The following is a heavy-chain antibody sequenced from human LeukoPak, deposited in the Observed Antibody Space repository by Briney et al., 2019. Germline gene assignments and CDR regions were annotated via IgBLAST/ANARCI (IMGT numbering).Heavy chain of an antibody. Sequence: GASVKVSCKASGYTFSDYYIHWVRQAPGQGLEWMGWINPDSGDTNYEQKFQDWVTMTRDTSVNTVYMELSSLKSDDTAVYYCARVGYYYAAGSHFKALDSWGQGTLVIVSS. CDR1: GYTFSDYY. J-gene: IGHJ4*02. D-gene: IGHD3-10*01. V-gene: IGHV1-2*04. CDR3: ARVGYYYAAGSHFKALDS. CDR2: INPDSGDT.